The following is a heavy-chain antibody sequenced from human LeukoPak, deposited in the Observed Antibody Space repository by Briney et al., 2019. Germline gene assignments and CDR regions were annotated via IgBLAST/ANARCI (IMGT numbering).Heavy chain of an antibody. CDR3: ARASHKYYGSGSYYNRYYFDY. J-gene: IGHJ4*02. CDR1: GGSISSGSYY. D-gene: IGHD3-10*01. Sequence: KPSETLSLTCAVSGGSISSGSYYWSWIRQPAGKGLEWIGRIYTSGSTNYNPSLKSRVTISVDTSKNQFSLKLSSVTAADTAVYYCARASHKYYGSGSYYNRYYFDYWGQGTLVTVSS. V-gene: IGHV4-61*02. CDR2: IYTSGST.